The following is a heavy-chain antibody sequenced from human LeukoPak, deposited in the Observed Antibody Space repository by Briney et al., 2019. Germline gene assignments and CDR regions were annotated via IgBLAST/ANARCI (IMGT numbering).Heavy chain of an antibody. D-gene: IGHD6-13*01. J-gene: IGHJ2*01. Sequence: PGGSLRLSCAASGFTFSSYGMSWVRQAPGKGLEWVSAISGSGGSTYYADSAKGRFTISRDNSKNTLYLQMNSLRAEDTAVYYCARAPGQQLSYFDLWGRGTLVTVSS. CDR3: ARAPGQQLSYFDL. CDR1: GFTFSSYG. V-gene: IGHV3-23*01. CDR2: ISGSGGST.